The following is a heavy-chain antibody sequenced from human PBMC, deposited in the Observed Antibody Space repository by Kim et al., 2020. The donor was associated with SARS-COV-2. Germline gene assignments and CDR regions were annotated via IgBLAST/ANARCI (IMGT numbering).Heavy chain of an antibody. D-gene: IGHD1-7*01. Sequence: SETLSLTCAVSGGSISSGGYSWSWIRQPPGKGLEWIGYIYHSGSTYYNPSLKSRVTISVDRSKNQFSLKLSSVTAADTAVYYCASNSLNFITGTTFDYWGQGTLVTVSS. CDR3: ASNSLNFITGTTFDY. J-gene: IGHJ4*02. CDR2: IYHSGST. V-gene: IGHV4-30-2*01. CDR1: GGSISSGGYS.